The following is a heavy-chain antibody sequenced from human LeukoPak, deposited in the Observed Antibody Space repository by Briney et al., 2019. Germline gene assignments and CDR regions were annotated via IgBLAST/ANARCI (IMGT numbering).Heavy chain of an antibody. CDR2: IYHSGST. V-gene: IGHV4-4*02. CDR1: GGSISSSNW. CDR3: ARDRIAAAGTGYNWFDP. J-gene: IGHJ5*02. D-gene: IGHD6-13*01. Sequence: PSGTLSLTCAVSGGSISSSNWWSWVRQPPGKGLEWIGEIYHSGSTNYNPSLKSRVTISVDKSKNQFSLKLSSVTAADTAVYYCARDRIAAAGTGYNWFDPWGQGTLVTVSS.